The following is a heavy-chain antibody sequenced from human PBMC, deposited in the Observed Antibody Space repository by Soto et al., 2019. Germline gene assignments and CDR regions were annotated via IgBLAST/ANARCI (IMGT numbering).Heavy chain of an antibody. CDR2: IKQDGSEK. CDR1: GFIFNNYW. CDR3: ARNRADGYNNY. J-gene: IGHJ4*02. V-gene: IGHV3-7*01. D-gene: IGHD5-12*01. Sequence: GSLRLSCAASGFIFNNYWMTWVRQAPGKGLEWVANIKQDGSEKYYVDSVKGRFTISRDNAKNSMYLQMNSLRAEDTAIYYCARNRADGYNNYWGQGTLVTVSS.